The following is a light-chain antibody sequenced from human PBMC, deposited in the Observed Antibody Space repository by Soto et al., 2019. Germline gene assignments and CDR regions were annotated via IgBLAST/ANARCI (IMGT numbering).Light chain of an antibody. J-gene: IGLJ2*01. Sequence: QSALTQPRSVSGSAGQSVTISCTGTNSDVGYYNYVSWYQHHPGKAPKLLIYDVIKRPSGVPDRFSGSKSGNTASLTVSGLQAEDEADYYCNSYAGSNNVVFGGGTKLTVL. CDR2: DVI. CDR1: NSDVGYYNY. V-gene: IGLV2-11*01. CDR3: NSYAGSNNVV.